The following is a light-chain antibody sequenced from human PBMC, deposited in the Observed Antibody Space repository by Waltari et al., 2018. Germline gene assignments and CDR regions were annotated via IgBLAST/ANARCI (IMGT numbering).Light chain of an antibody. CDR3: QVWDRSSDYV. J-gene: IGLJ1*01. V-gene: IGLV3-21*02. CDR1: NIGSKS. CDR2: DVS. Sequence: SYVLTQPPSVSVAPGQSATVTWGGDNIGSKSVHWYQQKPGQAPVLVVYDVSDRPSGFPERFSVSNSGNTATLTISRVEAGEEADYYCQVWDRSSDYVFGSGTKVTVL.